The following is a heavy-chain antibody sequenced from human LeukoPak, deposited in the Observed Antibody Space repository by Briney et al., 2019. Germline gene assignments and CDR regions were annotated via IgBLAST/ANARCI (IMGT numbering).Heavy chain of an antibody. V-gene: IGHV4-39*07. D-gene: IGHD3-22*01. CDR1: GGSISSSSYY. Sequence: SETLSLTCTVSGGSISSSSYYWGWIRQPPGKGLEWIGEINHSGSTNYNPSLKSRVTISVDTSKNQFSLKLSSVTAADTAVYYCASRALYYYDSSGKVDYWGQGTLVTVSS. J-gene: IGHJ4*02. CDR3: ASRALYYYDSSGKVDY. CDR2: INHSGST.